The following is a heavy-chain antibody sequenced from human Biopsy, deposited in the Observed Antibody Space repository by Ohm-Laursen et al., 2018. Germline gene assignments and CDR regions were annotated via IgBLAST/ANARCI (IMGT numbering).Heavy chain of an antibody. Sequence: SETLSLTCTVSGASIEDYYWTWIRQAPGKTLEWIASINYRGNTNYNPSLKSRVTMSAHTSTNQFSLKLTSVTAADTAVYYRARDKITYCTSTSCDYFGMDVWGQGTTVTVSS. J-gene: IGHJ6*02. CDR1: GASIEDYY. D-gene: IGHD2-2*01. CDR3: ARDKITYCTSTSCDYFGMDV. V-gene: IGHV4-59*01. CDR2: INYRGNT.